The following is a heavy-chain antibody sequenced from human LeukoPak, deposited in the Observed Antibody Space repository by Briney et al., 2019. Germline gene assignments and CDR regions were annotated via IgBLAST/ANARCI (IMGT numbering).Heavy chain of an antibody. Sequence: PGGSLRLSCAASGFTFSSYAMSWVRQAPGKGLEWVSAISGSGGSTYYADSVKGRFTISIDNSKNTLYLQMNSLRAEDTAVYYCAKGYCSGGSCGKSGYYYYYMDVWGKGTTVTVSS. J-gene: IGHJ6*03. CDR1: GFTFSSYA. D-gene: IGHD2-15*01. CDR2: ISGSGGST. CDR3: AKGYCSGGSCGKSGYYYYYMDV. V-gene: IGHV3-23*01.